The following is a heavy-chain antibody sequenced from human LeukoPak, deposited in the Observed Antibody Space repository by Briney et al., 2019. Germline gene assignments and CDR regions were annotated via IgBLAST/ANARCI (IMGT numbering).Heavy chain of an antibody. CDR3: ARDRRGGWSKTSQPRTGMDV. Sequence: GGSLRLSCAASGFTFSTYVMSWVRQAPGKGLEWVSSISSSSSYIYYADSVKGRFTISRDNAKNSLYLQMNSLRAEDTAVYYCARDRRGGWSKTSQPRTGMDVWGQGTTVTVSS. CDR2: ISSSSSYI. CDR1: GFTFSTYV. V-gene: IGHV3-21*01. D-gene: IGHD6-19*01. J-gene: IGHJ6*02.